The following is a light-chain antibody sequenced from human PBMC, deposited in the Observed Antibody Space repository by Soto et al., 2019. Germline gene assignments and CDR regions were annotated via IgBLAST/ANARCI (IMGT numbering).Light chain of an antibody. CDR3: SLYTISRV. CDR1: SSDVGRYDH. J-gene: IGLJ3*02. V-gene: IGLV2-14*01. Sequence: QSVLTQPASVSGSPGQSITISCTGPSSDVGRYDHVSWYQQHPGKVPKLIIYEVSSRPSGVSNRFSGSKSGNTASLTISGLQVEDEADYYCSLYTISRVFGGGTKVTVL. CDR2: EVS.